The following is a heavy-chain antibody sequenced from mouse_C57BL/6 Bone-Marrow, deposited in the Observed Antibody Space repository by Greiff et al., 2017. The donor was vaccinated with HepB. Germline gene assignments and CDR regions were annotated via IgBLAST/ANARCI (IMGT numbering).Heavy chain of an antibody. CDR2: IDPADSYT. CDR1: GYTFTSYW. Sequence: QVQLKQPGAELVKPGASVKLSCKASGYTFTSYWMQWVKQRPGQGLEWIGEIDPADSYTNYNQKFKGKATLTVDTSSSTAYMQLSSLTAEDSAVYYGRGVRSDYWDFDVWGTGTTVTVSS. J-gene: IGHJ1*03. D-gene: IGHD1-1*01. V-gene: IGHV1-50*01. CDR3: RGVRSDYWDFDV.